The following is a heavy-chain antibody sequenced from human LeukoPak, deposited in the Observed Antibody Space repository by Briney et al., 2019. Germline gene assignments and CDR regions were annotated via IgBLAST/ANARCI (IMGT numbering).Heavy chain of an antibody. CDR2: INPNSGGT. CDR1: GYTFTGQY. V-gene: IGHV1-2*02. Sequence: ASVKVSCKTSGYTFTGQYLHWVRQAPGQGLEWMGWINPNSGGTKSAQKFQGRVTMSGDTSMTTAYMELSRLTSDDTAVYYCARCPLYSSSCLRFDPWGQGTLVTVSS. D-gene: IGHD6-13*01. J-gene: IGHJ5*02. CDR3: ARCPLYSSSCLRFDP.